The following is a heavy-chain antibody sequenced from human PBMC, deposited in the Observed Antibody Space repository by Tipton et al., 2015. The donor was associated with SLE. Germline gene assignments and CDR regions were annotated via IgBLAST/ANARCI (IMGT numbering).Heavy chain of an antibody. CDR2: IYYSGST. V-gene: IGHV4-59*08. CDR3: ARIPDWFDP. Sequence: TLSLTCTVSGGSISSYYWSWIRQPPGKGLEWIGYIYYSGSTNYNPSLKSRVTISVDTPKNQFSLKRSSVTAADTAVYYCARIPDWFDPWGQGTLVTVSS. CDR1: GGSISSYY. J-gene: IGHJ5*02.